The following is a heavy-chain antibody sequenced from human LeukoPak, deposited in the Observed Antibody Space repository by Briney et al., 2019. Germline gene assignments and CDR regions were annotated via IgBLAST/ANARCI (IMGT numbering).Heavy chain of an antibody. CDR3: ARGSIAAQD. CDR1: GFTFSSYS. D-gene: IGHD6-6*01. V-gene: IGHV3-21*01. CDR2: ISSTSSYI. Sequence: GGSLRLSCAASGFTFSSYSMNWVRQAPGKGLEWVSFISSTSSYIYYADSVKGRFTISRDNTKNSLYLQMNSLRAEDTAVYYCARGSIAAQDWGQGTLVTVSS. J-gene: IGHJ4*02.